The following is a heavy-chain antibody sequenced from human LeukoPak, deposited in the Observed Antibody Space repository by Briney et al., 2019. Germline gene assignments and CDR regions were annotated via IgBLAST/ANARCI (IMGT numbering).Heavy chain of an antibody. CDR2: IRGSGFST. D-gene: IGHD3-3*01. Sequence: GGSLRLSCAASGFTFSSYALSWVRQAPGKGLEWVSTIRGSGFSTYYADSVEGRFTISRDNSKNTLYLQMNSLRAEDTAVYLCAKDIRTIDDAFDIWGQGTMVTVSS. CDR1: GFTFSSYA. V-gene: IGHV3-23*01. CDR3: AKDIRTIDDAFDI. J-gene: IGHJ3*02.